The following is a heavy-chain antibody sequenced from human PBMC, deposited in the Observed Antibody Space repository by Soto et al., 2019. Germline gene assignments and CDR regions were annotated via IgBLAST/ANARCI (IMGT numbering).Heavy chain of an antibody. J-gene: IGHJ6*03. CDR2: IIPILRIA. V-gene: IGHV1-69*02. Sequence: SVKVSCKASGGTFSSYTISWVRQAPGQGLEWMGRIIPILRIANYAQKFQGRVTITADKSTSTAYMELSSLRSEDTAVYYCARGYDFWSGYYAPSYYYYMDVWGKGTTVTVSS. D-gene: IGHD3-3*01. CDR3: ARGYDFWSGYYAPSYYYYMDV. CDR1: GGTFSSYT.